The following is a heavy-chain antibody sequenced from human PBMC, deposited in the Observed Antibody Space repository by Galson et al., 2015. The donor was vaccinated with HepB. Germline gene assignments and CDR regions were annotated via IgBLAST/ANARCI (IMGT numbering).Heavy chain of an antibody. CDR1: GDSVSNNGAT. V-gene: IGHV6-1*01. D-gene: IGHD1-1*01. J-gene: IGHJ4*02. CDR3: ARLKTAGGASFFDF. CDR2: TYHRAQWYN. Sequence: CAISGDSVSNNGATWSWIRQSPSRGLEWLGRTYHRAQWYNDYAASVKTRITFTQDTTKSQFSLHLKSVTPEDTAIYYCARLKTAGGASFFDFWGQGTLVTVSS.